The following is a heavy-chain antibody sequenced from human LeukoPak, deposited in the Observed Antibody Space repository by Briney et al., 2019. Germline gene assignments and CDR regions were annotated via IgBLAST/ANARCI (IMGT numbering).Heavy chain of an antibody. D-gene: IGHD3-22*01. Sequence: SVKVSCKASGGTFSSYATSWVRQAPGQGLEWMGRIIPIFGIANYAQKFQGRVTITADKSTSTAYMELSSLRSEDTAVYYCARGADSSGYPFDYWGQGTLVTVSS. CDR2: IIPIFGIA. CDR3: ARGADSSGYPFDY. CDR1: GGTFSSYA. J-gene: IGHJ4*02. V-gene: IGHV1-69*04.